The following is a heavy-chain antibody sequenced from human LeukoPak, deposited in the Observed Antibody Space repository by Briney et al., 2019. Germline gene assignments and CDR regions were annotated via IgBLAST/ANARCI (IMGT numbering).Heavy chain of an antibody. D-gene: IGHD1-1*01. CDR3: AKGGRGAFDV. V-gene: IGHV3-30*02. CDR2: IRYDAIDE. CDR1: GFTFSNYG. J-gene: IGHJ3*01. Sequence: GGSLRLSCAASGFTFSNYGMHWVRQAPGKGLEWVAFIRYDAIDEYYADSVKGRFSISRDNAKNSLYLQMNSLRAEDMAVYYCAKGGRGAFDVWGQGTMVTVSS.